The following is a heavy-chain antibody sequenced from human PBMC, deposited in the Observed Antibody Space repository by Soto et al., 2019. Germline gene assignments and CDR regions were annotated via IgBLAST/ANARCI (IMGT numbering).Heavy chain of an antibody. CDR1: GFTFSNAW. CDR2: IKSKTDGGTT. CDR3: TTDLLTVVVLTGYYAIDY. J-gene: IGHJ4*02. D-gene: IGHD3-9*01. V-gene: IGHV3-15*01. Sequence: GGSLRLSCAASGFTFSNAWMSWVRQAPGKGLEWVGRIKSKTDGGTTDYAAPVKGRFTISRDDSKNTLYLQMNSLKTEDTAVYYCTTDLLTVVVLTGYYAIDYWGQGTLVTVSS.